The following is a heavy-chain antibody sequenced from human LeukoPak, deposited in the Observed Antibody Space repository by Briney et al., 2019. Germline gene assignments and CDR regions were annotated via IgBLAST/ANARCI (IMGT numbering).Heavy chain of an antibody. V-gene: IGHV3-30*02. CDR2: IRYEGSNI. CDR1: GFTFSSYG. Sequence: PGGSLRLSCAASGFTFSSYGMHWVRQAPGKGLEWVAFIRYEGSNIYYADSVKGRFTISRDNSKNTLYLQMNSLRAEDTAVYYCAKLTLNTNCTNGVCWNWFDPWGQGTLVTVSS. J-gene: IGHJ5*02. CDR3: AKLTLNTNCTNGVCWNWFDP. D-gene: IGHD2-8*01.